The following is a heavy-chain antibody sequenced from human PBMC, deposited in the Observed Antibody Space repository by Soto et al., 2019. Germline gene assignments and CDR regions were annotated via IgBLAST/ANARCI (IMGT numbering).Heavy chain of an antibody. V-gene: IGHV3-23*01. Sequence: EVQLLESGGGLVQHGGSLRLSCAASGFTFSSYAMSWVRQAPGKGLEWVSAISGTGDSTYYADSVKGRFTISRDNSKNTLYLQINSLRAEDTAVYYCAKDRDSSGYYYRNYWGQGTLVTVSS. J-gene: IGHJ4*02. CDR1: GFTFSSYA. CDR3: AKDRDSSGYYYRNY. D-gene: IGHD3-22*01. CDR2: ISGTGDST.